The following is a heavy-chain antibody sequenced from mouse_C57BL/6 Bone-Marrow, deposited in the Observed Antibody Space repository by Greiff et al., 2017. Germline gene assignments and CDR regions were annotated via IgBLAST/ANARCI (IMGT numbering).Heavy chain of an antibody. CDR1: GYTFTDYY. V-gene: IGHV1-19*01. Sequence: VQLQQSGPVLVKPGASVKMSCKASGYTFTDYYMNWVKQSHGKSLEWIGVINPYNGGTSYNQKFKGKATLTVDKSSSTAYMELNSLTSEDSAVYYCARGGLLYYFDYWGQGTTLTVSS. J-gene: IGHJ2*01. CDR3: ARGGLLYYFDY. CDR2: INPYNGGT. D-gene: IGHD2-3*01.